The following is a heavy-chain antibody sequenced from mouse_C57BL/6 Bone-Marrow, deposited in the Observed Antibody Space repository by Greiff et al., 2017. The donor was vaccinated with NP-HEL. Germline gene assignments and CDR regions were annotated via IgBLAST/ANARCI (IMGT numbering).Heavy chain of an antibody. D-gene: IGHD2-5*01. CDR1: GFTFSSYG. CDR3: ARHEEVTPFAY. CDR2: ISSGGSYT. V-gene: IGHV5-6*01. Sequence: EVQVVESGGDLVKPGGSLKLSCAASGFTFSSYGMSWVRQTPDKRLEWVATISSGGSYTYYPDSVKGRFTISRDNAKNTLYLQMSSLKSEDTAMYYCARHEEVTPFAYWGQGTLVTVSA. J-gene: IGHJ3*01.